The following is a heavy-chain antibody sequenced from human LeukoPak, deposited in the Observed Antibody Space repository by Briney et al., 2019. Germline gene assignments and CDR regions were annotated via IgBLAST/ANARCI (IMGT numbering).Heavy chain of an antibody. D-gene: IGHD2-21*02. CDR3: ARGIWSTTLTAYYLDY. V-gene: IGHV1-3*03. CDR1: GYHVTKYA. J-gene: IGHJ4*02. Sequence: ASVKVSCKASGYHVTKYAVQWVRQAPGHRLGGMGWIDAGNGRTKYSPDLQGRVIISRDTSASIAYVELSSLRSDDMAVYYCARGIWSTTLTAYYLDYWGQGTLVTVSS. CDR2: IDAGNGRT.